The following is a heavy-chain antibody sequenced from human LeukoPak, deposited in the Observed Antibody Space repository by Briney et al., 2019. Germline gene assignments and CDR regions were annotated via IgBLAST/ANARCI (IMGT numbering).Heavy chain of an antibody. Sequence: ASVKVSCKASGGTFSSYAISWVRQAPGQGLEWVGGIIPIFGTANYAQKFQGRVTITADKSTSTAYMELSSLRSEDTAVYYCARGHYYYYMDVWGKGTTVTVSS. V-gene: IGHV1-69*06. CDR1: GGTFSSYA. CDR3: ARGHYYYYMDV. CDR2: IIPIFGTA. J-gene: IGHJ6*03.